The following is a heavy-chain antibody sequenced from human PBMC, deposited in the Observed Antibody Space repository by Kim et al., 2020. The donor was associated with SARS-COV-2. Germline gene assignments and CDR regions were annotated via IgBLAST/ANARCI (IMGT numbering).Heavy chain of an antibody. CDR3: ARRDSSGWYLRGYYYYGIEI. J-gene: IGHJ6*02. CDR2: IYYSGST. V-gene: IGHV4-59*13. Sequence: SETLSLTCTVSGGSISSYYWSWIRQPPGKGLEWIGYIYYSGSTNYNPSLKSRGTISVDTSKNQFSLKLSSVTAADTAAYYCARRDSSGWYLRGYYYYGIEISGPGTTVTVSS. CDR1: GGSISSYY. D-gene: IGHD6-19*01.